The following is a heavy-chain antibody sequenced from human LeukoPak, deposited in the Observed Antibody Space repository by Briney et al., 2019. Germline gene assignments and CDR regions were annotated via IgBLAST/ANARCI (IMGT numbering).Heavy chain of an antibody. Sequence: PGGSLRLSCAASGFTVSSNYMTWVRQAPGKGLEWVANIKYDGSEQHYVDSVRGRFTISKDNSESSLYLQMNSLRAEDTAVYYCAREAVEGIVVAPDYWGQGTLVAVSS. CDR2: IKYDGSEQ. CDR1: GFTVSSNY. J-gene: IGHJ4*02. CDR3: AREAVEGIVVAPDY. V-gene: IGHV3-7*03. D-gene: IGHD2-21*01.